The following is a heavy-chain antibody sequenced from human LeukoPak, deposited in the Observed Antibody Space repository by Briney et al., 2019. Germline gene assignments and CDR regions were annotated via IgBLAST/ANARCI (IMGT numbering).Heavy chain of an antibody. V-gene: IGHV4-30-4*01. Sequence: SQTLSLTCTVSGGSISSGDYYWSWIRQPPGKGLEWIGYIYYSGSTYYNPPLKSRVTISVDTSKNQFSLKLSSVTAADTAVYYCARDDPDQGPANDAFDIWGQGTMVTVSS. J-gene: IGHJ3*02. CDR1: GGSISSGDYY. CDR3: ARDDPDQGPANDAFDI. D-gene: IGHD1-14*01. CDR2: IYYSGST.